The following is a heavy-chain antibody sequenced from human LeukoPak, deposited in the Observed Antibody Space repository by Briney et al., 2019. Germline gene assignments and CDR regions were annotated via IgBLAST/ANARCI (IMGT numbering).Heavy chain of an antibody. V-gene: IGHV1-18*01. CDR3: ARAREDYDILTGYRSRAFDI. CDR1: GYTFTSYV. Sequence: GASVKVSCKASGYTFTSYVISWVRQAPGQGLEGMGWISAYNGNTNYAQKLQGRVTMTTDTTTSTAYMELRSLRSDDTAVYYCARAREDYDILTGYRSRAFDIWGQGTMVTVSS. CDR2: ISAYNGNT. D-gene: IGHD3-9*01. J-gene: IGHJ3*02.